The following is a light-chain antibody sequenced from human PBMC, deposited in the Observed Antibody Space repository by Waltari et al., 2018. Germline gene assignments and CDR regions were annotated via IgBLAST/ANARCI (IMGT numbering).Light chain of an antibody. J-gene: IGLJ1*01. CDR3: SSYTPRSTRV. CDR1: SSDVGDYKY. CDR2: DFT. Sequence: QSALTQPASVSGSPGQSITISCTATSSDVGDYKYVSWYQQHPGKVLKLLIYDFTNRPSGISFRFSGSKSCYTASLTISGLQAEDEADYYCSSYTPRSTRVFGTGTKVTVL. V-gene: IGLV2-14*03.